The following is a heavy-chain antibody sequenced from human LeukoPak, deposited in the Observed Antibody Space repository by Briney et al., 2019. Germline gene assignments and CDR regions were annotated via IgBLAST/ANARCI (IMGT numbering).Heavy chain of an antibody. CDR1: GFTFSSYG. CDR2: IRYDGSNK. V-gene: IGHV3-30*02. J-gene: IGHJ4*02. D-gene: IGHD3-22*01. CDR3: AKKTGDSSGYYRRYYFDY. Sequence: QPGGSLRLSCAASGFTFSSYGMHWARQAPGKGLEWVAFIRYDGSNKYYADSVKGRFTISRDNSKNTLYLQMNSLRAEDTAVYYCAKKTGDSSGYYRRYYFDYWGQGTLVTVSS.